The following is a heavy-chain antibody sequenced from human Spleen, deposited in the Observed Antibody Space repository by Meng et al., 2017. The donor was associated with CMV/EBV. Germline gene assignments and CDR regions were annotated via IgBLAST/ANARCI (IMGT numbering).Heavy chain of an antibody. J-gene: IGHJ6*02. CDR2: ISSSGSTI. D-gene: IGHD2-2*01. V-gene: IGHV3-11*01. CDR3: ARXDLFYCSSTSCYDGMDV. Sequence: GESLKISXXASGFTFSDYYMSWIRQAPGKGLXXVSYISSSGSTISXADSXKGRXXISRXXXKNSLYXQMNSLRAXDTXVSYCARXDLFYCSSTSCYDGMDVWGQGTTVTVSS. CDR1: GFTFSDYY.